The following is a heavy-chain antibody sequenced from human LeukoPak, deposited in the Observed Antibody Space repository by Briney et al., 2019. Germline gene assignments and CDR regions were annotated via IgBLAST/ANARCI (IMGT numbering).Heavy chain of an antibody. CDR2: IYYSGST. V-gene: IGHV4-39*01. J-gene: IGHJ4*02. Sequence: PSETLSLTCTVSGATLSNTNFYWGWIRQPPGKGLQWIGNIYYSGSTYNNPSLSSRFSMSVYTSKNQFSLKMTSVTAADTAVYYCARLTKGRYFDYIFDYWGQGTLFTVST. CDR3: ARLTKGRYFDYIFDY. D-gene: IGHD3-9*01. CDR1: GATLSNTNFY.